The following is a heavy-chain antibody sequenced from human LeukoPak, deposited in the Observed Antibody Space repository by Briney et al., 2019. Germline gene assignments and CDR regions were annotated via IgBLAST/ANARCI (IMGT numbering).Heavy chain of an antibody. CDR1: GYTFTGYY. CDR3: ARELMGNDAFDI. V-gene: IGHV1-2*02. J-gene: IGHJ3*02. D-gene: IGHD2-8*01. CDR2: INPNSGGT. Sequence: ASVKASCKASGYTFTGYYMHWVRQAPGQGLEWMGWINPNSGGTNYAQKFQGRVTMTRDTSISTAYMELSRLRSDDTAVYYCARELMGNDAFDIWGQGTMVTVSS.